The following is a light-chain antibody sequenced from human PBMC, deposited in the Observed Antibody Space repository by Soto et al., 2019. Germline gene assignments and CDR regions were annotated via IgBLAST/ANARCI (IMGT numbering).Light chain of an antibody. Sequence: EIVLTQSPGTVSLSPGERATLSYRASQSASSSYLAWYQQKPGQAPRLLIYGASSRATGIPDRFSGSGSGTDFTLTISRLEPEDSAVYYCQQYGSSPTFGGGTKVEIK. V-gene: IGKV3-20*01. CDR3: QQYGSSPT. CDR1: QSASSSY. J-gene: IGKJ4*01. CDR2: GAS.